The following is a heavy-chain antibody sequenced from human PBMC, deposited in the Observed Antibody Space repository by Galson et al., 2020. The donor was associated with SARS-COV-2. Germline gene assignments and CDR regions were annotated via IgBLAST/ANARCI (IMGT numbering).Heavy chain of an antibody. V-gene: IGHV4-59*08. Sequence: ETSETLSLTCTVSGASISTYYWTWIRQPPGKGLEWIGYIYHSGDTNYNPSLKSRVTMSLDTSKNQFSLNLNFVTAADTAVYYCVTYSHNNDYFFPFWGRGTLVTVSS. D-gene: IGHD4-17*01. J-gene: IGHJ1*01. CDR1: GASISTYY. CDR2: IYHSGDT. CDR3: VTYSHNNDYFFPF.